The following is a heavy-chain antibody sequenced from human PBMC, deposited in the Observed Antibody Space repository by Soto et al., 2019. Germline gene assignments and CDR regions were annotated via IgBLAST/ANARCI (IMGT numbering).Heavy chain of an antibody. J-gene: IGHJ4*02. CDR3: AKGDDYYDSSGPPGY. Sequence: PVGSRRLSCAASGFTFSSSAMSWVRQAPGEGLEWVSASSGSVGSTYYADSVKGRFTISRENSKNTLYLQMNSLRAEDTAVYYCAKGDDYYDSSGPPGYWGQGTLVTVSS. CDR1: GFTFSSSA. CDR2: SSGSVGST. V-gene: IGHV3-23*01. D-gene: IGHD3-22*01.